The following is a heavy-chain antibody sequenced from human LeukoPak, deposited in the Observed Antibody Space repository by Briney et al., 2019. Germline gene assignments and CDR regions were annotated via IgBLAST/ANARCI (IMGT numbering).Heavy chain of an antibody. D-gene: IGHD3-16*01. J-gene: IGHJ2*01. Sequence: SETLSLTRTVSGGSISSSSYYWGWIRQPPGKGLEWIGSIYYSGSTYYNPSLKSRVTISVDTSKNQFSLKLSSVTAADTAVYYCASPGLDFDLWGRGTLVTVSS. V-gene: IGHV4-39*01. CDR3: ASPGLDFDL. CDR1: GGSISSSSYY. CDR2: IYYSGST.